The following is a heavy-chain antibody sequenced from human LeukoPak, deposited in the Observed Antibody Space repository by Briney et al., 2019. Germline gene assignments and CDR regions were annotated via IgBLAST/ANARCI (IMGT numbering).Heavy chain of an antibody. CDR3: VRAKGGPGSTWAFDI. D-gene: IGHD6-13*01. J-gene: IGHJ3*02. V-gene: IGHV3-74*01. CDR2: LNSDGSSS. CDR1: GFTFDNFW. Sequence: GGSLRLSCAASGFTFDNFWMHWVRQAPGKGLVWVSRLNSDGSSSAFADSMKGRFTISRDNAKNTLYLQMNSLRAEDTAVYFCVRAKGGPGSTWAFDIWGQGTMVTVSS.